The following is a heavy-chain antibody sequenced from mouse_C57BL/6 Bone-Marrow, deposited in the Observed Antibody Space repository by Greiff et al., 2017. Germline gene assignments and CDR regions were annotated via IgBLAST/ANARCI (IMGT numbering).Heavy chain of an antibody. CDR3: ARYYYGSIYYAMDY. Sequence: QVQLQQPGPELVMPAASVKLSCKVSGYTFTSSWMHWVKQRPGQGLEWIGEFDPSDSYTNYNQKFKGKSTLTVDKSSSTAYMQLSSLTAEDSAVYYCARYYYGSIYYAMDYWGQGTSVTVSA. CDR1: GYTFTSSW. V-gene: IGHV1-69*01. D-gene: IGHD1-1*01. CDR2: FDPSDSYT. J-gene: IGHJ4*01.